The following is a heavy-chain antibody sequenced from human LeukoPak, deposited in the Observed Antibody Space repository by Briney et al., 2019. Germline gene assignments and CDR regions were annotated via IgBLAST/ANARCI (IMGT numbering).Heavy chain of an antibody. D-gene: IGHD6-6*01. Sequence: PGGSLRLSCAASGFTFSSYSMNWVRQAPGKGLEWVSSISSSSSYIYYADSVKGRFTISRDNAKNSLYLQMNSLRAEDTALYFCAKAGFSSSSSDYYYYMDVWGKGTTVTVSS. J-gene: IGHJ6*03. CDR2: ISSSSSYI. CDR1: GFTFSSYS. CDR3: AKAGFSSSSSDYYYYMDV. V-gene: IGHV3-21*01.